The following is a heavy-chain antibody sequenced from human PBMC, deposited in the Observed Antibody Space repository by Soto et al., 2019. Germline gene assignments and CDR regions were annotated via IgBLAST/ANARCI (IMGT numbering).Heavy chain of an antibody. D-gene: IGHD3-22*01. Sequence: GPSVKVSCKASGGTFTSYAISWVRQAPGQGLEWMGWINPNSGGTNYAQKFQGRVTMTRDTSISTAYMELSRLRSDDTAVYYCAREGTLYYYDSSGYYLDYYGMDVWGQGTTVTVSS. J-gene: IGHJ6*02. CDR2: INPNSGGT. CDR3: AREGTLYYYDSSGYYLDYYGMDV. CDR1: GGTFTSYA. V-gene: IGHV1-2*02.